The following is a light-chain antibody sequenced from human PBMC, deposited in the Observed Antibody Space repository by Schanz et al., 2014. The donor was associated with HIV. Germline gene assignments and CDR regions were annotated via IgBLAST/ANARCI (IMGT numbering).Light chain of an antibody. CDR1: SSDVGAYNY. J-gene: IGLJ3*02. CDR3: CSYAGSSTLDWV. Sequence: QSALTQPASVSGSPGQSITISCTGTSSDVGAYNYVSWYQQHPGKAPKLMIYDVSIRPSGVSNRFSGSKSGNTASLTISGLQAEDEADYYCCSYAGSSTLDWVFGGGTKLTVL. V-gene: IGLV2-14*03. CDR2: DVS.